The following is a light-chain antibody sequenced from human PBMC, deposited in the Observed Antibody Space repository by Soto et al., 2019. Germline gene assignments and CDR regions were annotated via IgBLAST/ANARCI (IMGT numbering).Light chain of an antibody. V-gene: IGKV3-20*01. CDR3: QQYGSSPLT. J-gene: IGKJ4*01. Sequence: EIVLTQSPGTLSLSPGERATLSCRASQSCSSYLAWYQQKPGQAPRLLMYGASSRATGTPDRFSGSGSGTDFTLTISRLEPEDFPVYYCQQYGSSPLTFGGGTKVDIK. CDR2: GAS. CDR1: QSCSSY.